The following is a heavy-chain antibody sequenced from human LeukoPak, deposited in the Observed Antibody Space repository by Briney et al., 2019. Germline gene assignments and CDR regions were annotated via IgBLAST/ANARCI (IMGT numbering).Heavy chain of an antibody. CDR2: ISTYNGNT. J-gene: IGHJ1*01. CDR3: AIGSGSYYGGYFQH. V-gene: IGHV1-18*01. Sequence: ASVKVSCKASGYTFTSSGISWVRHAPGQGLEWMGWISTYNGNTNYAQKIPGRVTMTTDTSTSTAYMELRSLRSDDTAVHYCAIGSGSYYGGYFQHWGQGTLVTVSS. D-gene: IGHD1-26*01. CDR1: GYTFTSSG.